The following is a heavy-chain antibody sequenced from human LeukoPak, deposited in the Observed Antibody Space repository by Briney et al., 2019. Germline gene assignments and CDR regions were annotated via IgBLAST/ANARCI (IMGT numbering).Heavy chain of an antibody. CDR3: AKKFRVPTGSSGMDV. D-gene: IGHD3-9*01. V-gene: IGHV3-74*01. CDR1: GFTFSSYW. J-gene: IGHJ6*03. Sequence: PGGSLRLSCAASGFTFSSYWMHWVRQAPGKGLVWVSRINSDGSSTSYADSVKGRFTISRDNSKNTLYLQMNSLRAEDTAVYYCAKKFRVPTGSSGMDVWGKGTTVTISS. CDR2: INSDGSST.